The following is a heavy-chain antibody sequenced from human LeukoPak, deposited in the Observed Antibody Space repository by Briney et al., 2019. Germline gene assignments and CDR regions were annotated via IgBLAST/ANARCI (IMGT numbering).Heavy chain of an antibody. Sequence: ASVKVSCKASGYTFTGYYMHWVRQAPGQGLEWMGWVNPNSGGTNYAQKFQGRVAMTRDTSISTVYMELSRLRSDDTAVYYCARGYDFWSGYQHWGQGTLVTVSS. D-gene: IGHD3-3*01. CDR3: ARGYDFWSGYQH. J-gene: IGHJ4*02. V-gene: IGHV1-2*02. CDR1: GYTFTGYY. CDR2: VNPNSGGT.